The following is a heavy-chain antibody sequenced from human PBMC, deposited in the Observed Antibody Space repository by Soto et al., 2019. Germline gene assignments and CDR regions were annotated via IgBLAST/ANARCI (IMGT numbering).Heavy chain of an antibody. Sequence: EVQLVESGGGLVQPGGSLRLSCAASGFTFSNYAMHWVRQAPGKGLEYVSAISSNGGSTYYANSVKGRFTISRDNSKNTLYLQMGSLRAEDMPVYYCARGGSDFDYWGQGTLVTVSS. CDR1: GFTFSNYA. V-gene: IGHV3-64*01. J-gene: IGHJ4*02. CDR2: ISSNGGST. CDR3: ARGGSDFDY. D-gene: IGHD1-26*01.